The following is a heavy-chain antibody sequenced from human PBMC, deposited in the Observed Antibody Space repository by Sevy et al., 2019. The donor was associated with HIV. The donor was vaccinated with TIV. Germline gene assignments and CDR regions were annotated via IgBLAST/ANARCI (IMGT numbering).Heavy chain of an antibody. CDR3: ARLAAAGNTRTDYFDY. Sequence: SETLSLTCTVSGGSISSYYWSWIRQPPGKGLEWIGYIYYSGSTNYNPSLKSRVTISVDTSKNQFSLKLSSVTAADTAVYYCARLAAAGNTRTDYFDYWGQGTLVTVSS. J-gene: IGHJ4*02. CDR1: GGSISSYY. CDR2: IYYSGST. V-gene: IGHV4-59*01. D-gene: IGHD6-13*01.